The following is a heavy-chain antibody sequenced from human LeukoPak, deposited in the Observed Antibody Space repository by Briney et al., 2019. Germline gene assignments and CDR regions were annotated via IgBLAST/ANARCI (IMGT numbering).Heavy chain of an antibody. CDR2: IRTSSSYI. V-gene: IGHV3-21*01. D-gene: IGHD2-15*01. CDR3: ARVWEGIGGYCSGGSCYSIDY. Sequence: GGSLRLSCAASGLTFSSYRMNWVRQAPGKGLEWVSSIRTSSSYIYYADSVKGRFTIPRDNAKNSLYLQMNSLRAEDTAVYYCARVWEGIGGYCSGGSCYSIDYWGQGTLVTVSS. J-gene: IGHJ4*02. CDR1: GLTFSSYR.